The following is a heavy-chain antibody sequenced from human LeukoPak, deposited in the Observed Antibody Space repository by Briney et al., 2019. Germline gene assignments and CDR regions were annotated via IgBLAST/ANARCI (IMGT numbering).Heavy chain of an antibody. CDR1: GGTFSSYA. CDR2: IIPIFGTA. Sequence: SVKLSCKASGGTFSSYAISWVRQAPGQGLEWMGGIIPIFGTANYAQKFQGRVTITADESTSTAYMELSSLRSEDTAVYYCARVVYYYGSGTLDAFDIWGQGTMVTVSS. J-gene: IGHJ3*02. V-gene: IGHV1-69*13. CDR3: ARVVYYYGSGTLDAFDI. D-gene: IGHD3-10*01.